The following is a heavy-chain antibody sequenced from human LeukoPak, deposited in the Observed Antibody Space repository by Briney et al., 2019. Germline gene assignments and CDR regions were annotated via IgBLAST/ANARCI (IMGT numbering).Heavy chain of an antibody. D-gene: IGHD6-13*01. J-gene: IGHJ4*02. CDR1: GFTFSSYA. CDR2: ISGSGGST. V-gene: IGHV3-23*01. CDR3: AKSRLGIGYGSTWYPGDY. Sequence: GGSLRLSCAAPGFTFSSYAMSWVRQAPGKGLEWVSAISGSGGSTYYAGSVKGRFTISRDNSKNTLFLQMNSLRAEDTAVYYCAKSRLGIGYGSTWYPGDYWGQGTLVTVSS.